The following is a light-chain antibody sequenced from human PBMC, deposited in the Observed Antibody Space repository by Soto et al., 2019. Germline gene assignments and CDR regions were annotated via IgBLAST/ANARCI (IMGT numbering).Light chain of an antibody. J-gene: IGKJ5*01. CDR2: TAS. V-gene: IGKV1-5*03. CDR3: QHYNSYPLT. CDR1: QSIRSL. Sequence: DIQMTQSPSTLSASVGARVTITCRASQSIRSLLAWYQQRPGRAPTLLMYTASTLEIGVPSRFSGSGSGTEFTLTISSLQPDDFATYYCQHYNSYPLTFGQGTRLETK.